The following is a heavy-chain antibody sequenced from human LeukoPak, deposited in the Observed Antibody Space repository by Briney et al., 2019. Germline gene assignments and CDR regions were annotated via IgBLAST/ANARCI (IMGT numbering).Heavy chain of an antibody. J-gene: IGHJ4*02. CDR2: ISSDGTKK. Sequence: PGRSLRLSCAASGFRFSDYGMHWVRQAPGRGLEWVAVISSDGTKKAYADSVKGRFTISRDNSENTLYLQISSLRAEDTAVYYCAKRRDYCSGGSCYSLDYWGQGTLVTVSS. CDR1: GFRFSDYG. D-gene: IGHD2-15*01. CDR3: AKRRDYCSGGSCYSLDY. V-gene: IGHV3-30*18.